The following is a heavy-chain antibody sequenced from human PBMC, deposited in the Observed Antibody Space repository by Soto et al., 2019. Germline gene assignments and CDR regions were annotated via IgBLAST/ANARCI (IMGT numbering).Heavy chain of an antibody. D-gene: IGHD3-16*01. Sequence: QVQLVQSGAEVKKPGASVKVSCKASGYTFTXYXXXXXXTASRQGLYWMVWMIPDIGNTGQSKQFQGRVTMNRDTXIXXXXXXXXXXXXEDTAVYXXARGRFRRTWFDPWGQGTLVTVSS. J-gene: IGHJ5*02. CDR1: GYTFTXYX. CDR3: ARGRFRRTWFDP. CDR2: MIPDIGNT. V-gene: IGHV1-8*01.